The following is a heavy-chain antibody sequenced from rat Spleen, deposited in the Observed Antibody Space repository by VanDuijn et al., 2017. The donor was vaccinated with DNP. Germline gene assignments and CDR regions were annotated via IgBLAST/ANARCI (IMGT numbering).Heavy chain of an antibody. V-gene: IGHV2-1*01. CDR3: TRRGYYYVDWYWYFDF. CDR2: IWSGGTT. J-gene: IGHJ1*01. Sequence: QVQLKESGPGLVQPSQTLSLTCTVSGFSLTSNSVHWVRQPPGKGLEWVGAIWSGGTTDYNSVLKSRLSISRDTSKSQVFLKMNSLQTEDTAIYFCTRRGYYYVDWYWYFDFWGPGTMVTVSS. D-gene: IGHD1-12*02. CDR1: GFSLTSNS.